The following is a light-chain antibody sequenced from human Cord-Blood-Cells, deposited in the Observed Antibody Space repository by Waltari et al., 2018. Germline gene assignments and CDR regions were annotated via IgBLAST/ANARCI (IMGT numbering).Light chain of an antibody. J-gene: IGLJ3*02. CDR3: SSYTSSSTV. V-gene: IGLV2-14*01. CDR2: DVS. Sequence: QSALTQPASVSGSPGQSITISCNGTSSDVGGYNYDSWYQQHPGTAPKLMIYDVSNRPSGVSNRFSGSKSGNTASLTISGLQAEDEADYYCSSYTSSSTVFGGGTKLTVL. CDR1: SSDVGGYNY.